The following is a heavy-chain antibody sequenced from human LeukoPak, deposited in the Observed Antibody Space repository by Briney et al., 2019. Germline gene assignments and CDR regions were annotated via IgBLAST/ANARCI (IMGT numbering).Heavy chain of an antibody. CDR1: GFTFSDYG. D-gene: IGHD2-8*01. CDR2: ITYDANNK. J-gene: IGHJ6*02. V-gene: IGHV3-30*18. CDR3: AKVRGLYGRGYYAMDV. Sequence: QTGGSLRLSCAASGFTFSDYGMHWVRQAPGKGVEWVAVITYDANNKYYADSVRGRLTISRDNAKNTLYLQMNSLRVNDTAVYYCAKVRGLYGRGYYAMDVWGQGTKVTVSS.